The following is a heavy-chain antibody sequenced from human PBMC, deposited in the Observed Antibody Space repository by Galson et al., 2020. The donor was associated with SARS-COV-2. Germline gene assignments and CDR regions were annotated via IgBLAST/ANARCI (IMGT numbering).Heavy chain of an antibody. CDR1: GGSFSGYY. D-gene: IGHD3-22*01. V-gene: IGHV4-34*01. CDR2: INHSGST. J-gene: IGHJ4*02. CDR3: ARGQRITMIVVVIMGAKNPMWYFDY. Sequence: SETLSLTCAVYGGSFSGYYWSWIRQPPGKGLEWIGEINHSGSTNYNPSLKSRVTISVDTSKNQFSLKLSSVTAADTAVYYCARGQRITMIVVVIMGAKNPMWYFDYWGQGTLVTVSS.